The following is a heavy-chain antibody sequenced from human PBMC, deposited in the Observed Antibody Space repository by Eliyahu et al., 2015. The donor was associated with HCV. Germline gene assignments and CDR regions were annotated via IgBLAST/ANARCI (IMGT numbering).Heavy chain of an antibody. CDR3: TTAGSHFYGSGNYFIDFTINGMDV. CDR1: GFTFSNAW. Sequence: EVQLEESGGGLVKPGGSLRLSCAAXGFTFSNAWMSWVRQAPGKGLEWVGRIKSKNDGRTTDYAAPVKGRFTISRDDSRNTLYLQMNSLETEDTGVYYCTTAGSHFYGSGNYFIDFTINGMDVWGQGTTVTVSS. D-gene: IGHD3-10*01. CDR2: IKSKNDGRTT. V-gene: IGHV3-15*01. J-gene: IGHJ6*02.